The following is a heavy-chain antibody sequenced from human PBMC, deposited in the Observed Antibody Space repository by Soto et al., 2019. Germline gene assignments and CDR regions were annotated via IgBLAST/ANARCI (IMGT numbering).Heavy chain of an antibody. D-gene: IGHD6-13*01. V-gene: IGHV4-59*08. CDR3: ARHGVAPGWFDY. J-gene: IGHJ4*02. CDR1: GGSISSYY. CDR2: IYYSGST. Sequence: QVQLQESGPGLVKPSETLSLTCTVSGGSISSYYWSWIRQPPRKGLEWIGDIYYSGSTNYNPSPKSRVTISVDTSKNQFSLRLGSVTAADTAVYYCARHGVAPGWFDYWGQGTLVTVSS.